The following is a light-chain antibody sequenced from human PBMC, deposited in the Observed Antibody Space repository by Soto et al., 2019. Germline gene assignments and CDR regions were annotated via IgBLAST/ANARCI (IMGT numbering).Light chain of an antibody. CDR1: SSNIGAGYD. J-gene: IGLJ2*01. CDR3: QSSDSSLSGSVV. CDR2: GNS. V-gene: IGLV1-40*01. Sequence: QSVLTQPLSVSGAPGQRVTISCTGSSSNIGAGYDVHGYQQLPGTAPKLLIYGNSNRPSGVPDRFSGSKSGTSASLAITGLQAEDEADYYCQSSDSSLSGSVVFGGGTKVTVL.